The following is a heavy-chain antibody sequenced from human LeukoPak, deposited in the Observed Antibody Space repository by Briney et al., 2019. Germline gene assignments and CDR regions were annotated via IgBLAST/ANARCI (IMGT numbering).Heavy chain of an antibody. D-gene: IGHD4-23*01. J-gene: IGHJ4*02. CDR1: GYTFTGYY. Sequence: ASVKVSCKASGYTFTGYYMHWVRQAPGQGLEWMGWINPNSGGTYYAQKLQGRVTMTSDTSISTAYMELSRLRSDNTAVYYCARDLYGGTSATFDYWGQGTLVTVSS. CDR2: INPNSGGT. V-gene: IGHV1-2*02. CDR3: ARDLYGGTSATFDY.